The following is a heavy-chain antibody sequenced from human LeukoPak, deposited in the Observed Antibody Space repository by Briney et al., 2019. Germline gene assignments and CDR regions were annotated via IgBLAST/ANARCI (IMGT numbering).Heavy chain of an antibody. Sequence: PGGSLRLSCAASGFTVSSNYMSWVRQAPGKGLEWVSSTVSRGTTQYADSVKGRFTVSRDTSKNTLYLQMNSLRADDTAVYYCAKCSTSAYTTGWCNWIDPWGQGTLVTVSS. D-gene: IGHD6-19*01. CDR2: TVSRGTT. V-gene: IGHV3-53*01. CDR3: AKCSTSAYTTGWCNWIDP. CDR1: GFTVSSNY. J-gene: IGHJ5*02.